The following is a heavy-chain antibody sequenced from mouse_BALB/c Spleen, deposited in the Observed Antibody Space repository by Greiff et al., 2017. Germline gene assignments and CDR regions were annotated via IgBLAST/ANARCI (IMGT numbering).Heavy chain of an antibody. CDR2: INPNNGGT. Sequence: EVKLVESGPELVKPGASVKIPCKASGYTFTDYNMDWVKQSHGKSLEWIGDINPNNGGTIYNQKFKGKATLTVDKSSSTAYMELRSLTSEDTAVYYCARSSGPAWFAYWGQGTLVTVSA. CDR3: ARSSGPAWFAY. J-gene: IGHJ3*01. CDR1: GYTFTDYN. V-gene: IGHV1-18*01.